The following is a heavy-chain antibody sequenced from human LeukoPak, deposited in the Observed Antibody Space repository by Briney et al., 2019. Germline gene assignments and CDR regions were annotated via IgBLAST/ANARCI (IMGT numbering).Heavy chain of an antibody. J-gene: IGHJ4*02. D-gene: IGHD3-22*01. CDR3: ARFVLSIPDTSGYYPFYFDY. CDR1: GFTFSSYT. Sequence: GGSVRLSCAASGFTFSSYTMNWVRQAPGKGLEWVSSITTSSSYIYYADSVKGRFTISRDDAKNSLSLQMNSLRAEDTAVYYCARFVLSIPDTSGYYPFYFDYWGQGTLVTVSS. V-gene: IGHV3-21*01. CDR2: ITTSSSYI.